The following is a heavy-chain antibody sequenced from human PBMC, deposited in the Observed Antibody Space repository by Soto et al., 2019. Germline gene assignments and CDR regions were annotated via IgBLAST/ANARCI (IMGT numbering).Heavy chain of an antibody. CDR1: GFTFSRYN. D-gene: IGHD6-19*01. J-gene: IGHJ4*02. CDR2: ISGSGEYT. V-gene: IGHV3-23*01. Sequence: GGSLRLSCVASGFTFSRYNMHWVRQAPGKGLEWVSVISGSGEYTYYADSVKGRFTISRDNSNNTLYLQMNSLRAEDTAVYSCARYSSGWYWKNYFDYWGQGTVVTVSS. CDR3: ARYSSGWYWKNYFDY.